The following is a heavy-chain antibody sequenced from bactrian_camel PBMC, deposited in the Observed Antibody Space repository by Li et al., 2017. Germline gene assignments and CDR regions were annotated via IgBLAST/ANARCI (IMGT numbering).Heavy chain of an antibody. Sequence: QVQLVESGGGAVQSGGSLRLSCVESGPVYKHNYMAWFRTVTGTEREGVAGIGTNGVAAAADSVKGRFTTSRDSAKTTLFLEMNSLKPYDTAMYYCATGVYCANVLSPSEYDTWGQGTQVTVS. J-gene: IGHJ4*01. CDR2: IGTNGVA. V-gene: IGHV3S53*01. CDR3: ATGVYCANVLSPSEYDT. CDR1: GPVYKHNY. D-gene: IGHD3*01.